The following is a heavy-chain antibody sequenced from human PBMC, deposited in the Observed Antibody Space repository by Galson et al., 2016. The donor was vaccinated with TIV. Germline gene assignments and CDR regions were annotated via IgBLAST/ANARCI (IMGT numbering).Heavy chain of an antibody. CDR3: AMGLIAAASAVDS. J-gene: IGHJ4*02. CDR1: GGSFRTYA. CDR2: IIPILGIV. V-gene: IGHV1-69*10. Sequence: SVKASCKASGGSFRTYAITWVRQAPGHGLEWMGGIIPILGIVNYAQKFQGRVTITADISASPVYMELSSLRSDDTAVYYCAMGLIAAASAVDSWGQGTLVTVSS. D-gene: IGHD6-13*01.